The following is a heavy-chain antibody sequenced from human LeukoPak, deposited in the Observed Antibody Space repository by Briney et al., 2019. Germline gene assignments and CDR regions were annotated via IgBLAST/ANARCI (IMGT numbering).Heavy chain of an antibody. D-gene: IGHD6-19*01. V-gene: IGHV4-34*01. CDR1: GGSFSGYY. Sequence: SETLSLTCAVYGGSFSGYYWSWIRQPPGKGLEWIGEINHSGSTNYNPSLKSRVTISVDTSKTQFSLKLSSVTAADTAVYYCARGQWLVRKYFDYWGQGTLVTVSS. CDR3: ARGQWLVRKYFDY. CDR2: INHSGST. J-gene: IGHJ4*02.